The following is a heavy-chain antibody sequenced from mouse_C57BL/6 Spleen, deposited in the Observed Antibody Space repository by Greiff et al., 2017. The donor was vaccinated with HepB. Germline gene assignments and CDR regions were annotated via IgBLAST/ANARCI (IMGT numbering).Heavy chain of an antibody. Sequence: QVQLKESGAELARPGASVKLSCKASGYTFTSYGISWVKQRTGQGLEWIGEIYPRSGNTYYNEKFKGKATLTADKSSSTAYMVLRSLTSEDSAVYFCARGEYGNLYYFDYWGQGTTLTVSS. CDR3: ARGEYGNLYYFDY. D-gene: IGHD2-1*01. CDR1: GYTFTSYG. V-gene: IGHV1-81*01. CDR2: IYPRSGNT. J-gene: IGHJ2*01.